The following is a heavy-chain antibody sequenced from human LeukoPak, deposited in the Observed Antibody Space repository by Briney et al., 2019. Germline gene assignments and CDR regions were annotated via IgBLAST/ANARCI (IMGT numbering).Heavy chain of an antibody. Sequence: SSETLSPTCAVYGESLNSYYWSWVRQPPGEGLEWIGETYESGTTEYNPSLKSRVTISMVPSKQQFSLSLSSVTAADTAVYYCARGAWATRLGSWGLGTPVIVSS. D-gene: IGHD2-15*01. J-gene: IGHJ4*02. CDR1: GESLNSYY. CDR2: TYESGTT. V-gene: IGHV4-34*01. CDR3: ARGAWATRLGS.